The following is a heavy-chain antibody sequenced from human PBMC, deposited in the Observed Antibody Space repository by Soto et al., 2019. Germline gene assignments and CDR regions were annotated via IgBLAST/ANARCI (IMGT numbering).Heavy chain of an antibody. D-gene: IGHD7-27*01. CDR2: IYHSGST. CDR1: GGSISSSNW. V-gene: IGHV4-4*02. J-gene: IGHJ6*02. Sequence: PSETLSLTCAVSGGSISSSNWWSWVRQRPGKGLEWIGEIYHSGSTNYNPSLKSRVTISVDKSKNQFSLKLSSVTAADTAVYYCARAMGMRRTYYYYYYGMDVWGQGTTVTVSS. CDR3: ARAMGMRRTYYYYYYGMDV.